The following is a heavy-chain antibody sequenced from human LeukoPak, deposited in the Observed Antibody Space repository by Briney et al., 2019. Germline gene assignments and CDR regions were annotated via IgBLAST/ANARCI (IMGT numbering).Heavy chain of an antibody. V-gene: IGHV4-4*07. Sequence: SETLSITCTVSGGSISSYYWSWIRQPAGKGLEWIGRIYTSGSTNYNPSLKSRVTMSVDTSKNQFSLKLSSVTAADTAVYYCARAGAYCSSTSCYYMDVWGKGTTVTVSS. CDR2: IYTSGST. D-gene: IGHD2-2*01. CDR3: ARAGAYCSSTSCYYMDV. CDR1: GGSISSYY. J-gene: IGHJ6*03.